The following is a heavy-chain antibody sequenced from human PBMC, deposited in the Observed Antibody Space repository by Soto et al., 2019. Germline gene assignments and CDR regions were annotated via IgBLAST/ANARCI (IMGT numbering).Heavy chain of an antibody. Sequence: SETLSLTCTVSGGSISSYYWSWFRHPPGKGLEWIGYIYYSGSTNYNPSLKSRVTISVDTSKNQFSLKLSSVTAADTAVYYCARVVTALQGTYYYDSSGYYPDDWGQGTLITVSS. V-gene: IGHV4-59*01. CDR2: IYYSGST. CDR3: ARVVTALQGTYYYDSSGYYPDD. CDR1: GGSISSYY. J-gene: IGHJ4*02. D-gene: IGHD3-22*01.